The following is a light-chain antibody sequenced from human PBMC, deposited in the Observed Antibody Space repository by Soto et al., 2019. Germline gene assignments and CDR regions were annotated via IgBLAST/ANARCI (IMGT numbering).Light chain of an antibody. CDR1: QSVSSS. J-gene: IGKJ1*01. CDR2: DSS. V-gene: IGKV3-15*01. Sequence: EIVMTQSPATLAVSPGERATLSCRASQSVSSSLAWYQQKPGQAPRLLIYDSSTGATGVPARFSGSGSGTEFTLTISSLQSEDSAVYYCHQYGDWPRTFGQGTKVEIK. CDR3: HQYGDWPRT.